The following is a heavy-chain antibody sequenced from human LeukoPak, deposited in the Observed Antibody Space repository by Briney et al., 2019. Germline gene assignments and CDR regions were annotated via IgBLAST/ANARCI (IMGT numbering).Heavy chain of an antibody. Sequence: PSETLSLTCAVYGGSFSGYYWTWIRQTPEKGLEWIGEMNPSGSTSYNPSLKSRVTISVDTSKNQFSLKLSSVTAADTAVYYCARGRQDVTMIVVVMTAVSYYLDVWGKGTTVTLS. CDR3: ARGRQDVTMIVVVMTAVSYYLDV. V-gene: IGHV4-34*01. CDR1: GGSFSGYY. D-gene: IGHD3-22*01. J-gene: IGHJ6*03. CDR2: MNPSGST.